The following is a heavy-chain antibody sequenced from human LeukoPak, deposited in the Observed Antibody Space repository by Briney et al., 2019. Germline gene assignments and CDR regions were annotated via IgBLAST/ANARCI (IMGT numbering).Heavy chain of an antibody. J-gene: IGHJ3*02. CDR2: IYYSGST. CDR3: ARRYYDSSGISDDAFDI. CDR1: GGSISSSSYY. D-gene: IGHD3-22*01. Sequence: SETLSLTCTVSGGSISSSSYYWGWIRQPPGKGLEWIGSIYYSGSTYYNPSLKSRVTISVDTSKNQFSLKLSSVTAADTAVYYCARRYYDSSGISDDAFDIWGQGTMVTVSS. V-gene: IGHV4-39*01.